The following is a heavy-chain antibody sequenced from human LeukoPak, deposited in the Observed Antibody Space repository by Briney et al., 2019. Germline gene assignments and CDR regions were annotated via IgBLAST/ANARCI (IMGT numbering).Heavy chain of an antibody. CDR1: GGSISSGGYY. CDR3: ARGSTLYWYFDL. D-gene: IGHD2-2*01. CDR2: IYHSGST. V-gene: IGHV4-30-2*01. Sequence: SETLSLTCTVSGGSISSGGYYWSWIRQPPGKGLEWIGYIYHSGSTYYNPSLKSRVTISVDRSKNQFPLKLSSVTAADTAVYYCARGSTLYWYFDLWGRGTLVTVSS. J-gene: IGHJ2*01.